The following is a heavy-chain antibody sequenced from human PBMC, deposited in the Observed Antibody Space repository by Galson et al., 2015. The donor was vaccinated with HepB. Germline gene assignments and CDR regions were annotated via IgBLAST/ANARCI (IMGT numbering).Heavy chain of an antibody. CDR3: ARALSWVLNWFDP. CDR1: GFTFSSYS. D-gene: IGHD4/OR15-4a*01. J-gene: IGHJ5*02. V-gene: IGHV3-48*02. Sequence: SLRLSCAASGFTFSSYSMNWVRQAPGKGLEWVSYISSSSSTIYYADSVKGRFTISRDNAKNSLYLQMNSLRDEDTAVYYCARALSWVLNWFDPWGQGTLVTVSS. CDR2: ISSSSSTI.